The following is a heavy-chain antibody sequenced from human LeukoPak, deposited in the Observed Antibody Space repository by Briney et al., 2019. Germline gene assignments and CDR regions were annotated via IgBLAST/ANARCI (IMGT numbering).Heavy chain of an antibody. CDR2: IIPIFGTA. CDR1: GGTFSSYA. Sequence: ASVKVSCKASGGTFSSYAISWVRQAPGQGLEWMGGIIPIFGTANYAQKFQGRVTITADESTSTAYVELSSLRSEDTAVYYCATRFLQDGMDVWGKGTTVTVSS. J-gene: IGHJ6*04. CDR3: ATRFLQDGMDV. V-gene: IGHV1-69*01. D-gene: IGHD4-11*01.